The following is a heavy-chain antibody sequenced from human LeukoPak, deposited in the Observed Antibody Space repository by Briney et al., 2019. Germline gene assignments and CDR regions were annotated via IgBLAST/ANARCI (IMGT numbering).Heavy chain of an antibody. CDR3: AXXXXXXGTCFHLDY. CDR1: SGSISGYY. D-gene: IGHD2-15*01. CDR2: IYYTGKP. J-gene: IGHJ4*02. Sequence: SETLSLTCTVSSGSISGYYWGWIRQPPGGTLEYIGHIYYTGKPDYNPSLKSRVTMSVDTSKNQFSLRLSSVTAADTAVYYCAXXXXXXGTCFHLDYWGQGTLVTVSS. V-gene: IGHV4-59*01.